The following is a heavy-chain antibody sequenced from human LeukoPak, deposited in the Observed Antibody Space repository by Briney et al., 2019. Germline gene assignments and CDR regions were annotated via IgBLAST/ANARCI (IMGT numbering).Heavy chain of an antibody. CDR3: AKEESLYYYGMDV. Sequence: GGSLRLSCAASGFTVSSNYMSWVRQAPGKGLEWVSAISGSGGSTYYADSVKGRFTISRDNSKNTLYLQMNSLRAEDTAVYYCAKEESLYYYGMDVWGQGTTVTVSS. V-gene: IGHV3-23*01. J-gene: IGHJ6*02. CDR2: ISGSGGST. CDR1: GFTVSSNY. D-gene: IGHD2/OR15-2a*01.